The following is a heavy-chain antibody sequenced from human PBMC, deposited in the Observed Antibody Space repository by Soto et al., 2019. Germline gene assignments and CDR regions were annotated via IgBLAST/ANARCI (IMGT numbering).Heavy chain of an antibody. CDR1: GFTFSSYG. CDR2: ISYDVSNK. J-gene: IGHJ4*02. Sequence: QVQLVESGGGVVQPGRSLRLSCAASGFTFSSYGMHWVRQAPGKGLEWVAVISYDVSNKYYADSVKGRFTISRDNSKNTLYLQMSGLRAEDTAMYYCAKTVGPTTQIDYWGQGTLVTVSS. D-gene: IGHD1-26*01. CDR3: AKTVGPTTQIDY. V-gene: IGHV3-30*18.